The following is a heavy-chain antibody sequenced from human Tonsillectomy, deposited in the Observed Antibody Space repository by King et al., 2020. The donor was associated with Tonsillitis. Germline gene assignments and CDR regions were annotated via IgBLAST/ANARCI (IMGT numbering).Heavy chain of an antibody. CDR3: ARIRGWTPGTFEI. CDR2: IDPSDSYT. Sequence: QLVQSGAEAKKPGESLRISCQGSEYRFSTYWITWVRQMPGGGLQWMGRIDPSDSYTNYSPSFQGHVTISADNSISTAYLQWSSLKASDTAMYYCARIRGWTPGTFEIWGQGTMVTVSS. D-gene: IGHD3-10*01. V-gene: IGHV5-10-1*03. J-gene: IGHJ3*02. CDR1: EYRFSTYW.